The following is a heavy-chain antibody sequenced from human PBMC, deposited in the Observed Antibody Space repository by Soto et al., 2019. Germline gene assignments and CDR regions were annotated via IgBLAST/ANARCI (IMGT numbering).Heavy chain of an antibody. Sequence: SETLSLTCTVSGGSVSSGTYYWSWVRQPPGKGLEWIGYIHDSGIANYNPSLMGRVTISADTSKNQFSLKLRSVTAADTAVYYCAREGDPRNYYYYGMDVWGQGTTVTVSS. CDR2: IHDSGIA. D-gene: IGHD2-21*02. CDR1: GGSVSSGTYY. CDR3: AREGDPRNYYYYGMDV. V-gene: IGHV4-61*01. J-gene: IGHJ6*02.